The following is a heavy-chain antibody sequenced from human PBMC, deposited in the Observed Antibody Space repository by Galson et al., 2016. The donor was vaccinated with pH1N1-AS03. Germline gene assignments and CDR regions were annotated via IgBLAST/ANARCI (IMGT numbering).Heavy chain of an antibody. CDR1: GGSSSSSSDY. J-gene: IGHJ2*01. V-gene: IGHV4-39*07. Sequence: TLSLTCTVSGGSSSSSSDYWSWIRQPPGKGLEWIGSLYYGGSTYYNPSLKTRVTISVDTSKNHFSLKLNSVTAADTAVYYCAAPYYDSSDDGGYFDLWGRGTLVSVSS. CDR3: AAPYYDSSDDGGYFDL. CDR2: LYYGGST. D-gene: IGHD3-22*01.